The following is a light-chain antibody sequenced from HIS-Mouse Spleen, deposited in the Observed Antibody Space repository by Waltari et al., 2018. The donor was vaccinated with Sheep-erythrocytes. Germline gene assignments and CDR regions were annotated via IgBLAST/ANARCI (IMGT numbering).Light chain of an antibody. Sequence: QSALTQPAPVSGSPGQSIPISCTGTSSDFGSYNLVPWYQQHPGKAPKLMIYEGSKRPSGVSNRFSGSKSGNTASLTISGTQAMDEADYYCQAWDSSTVVFGGGTKLTVL. CDR3: QAWDSSTVV. CDR2: EGS. V-gene: IGLV2-14*02. J-gene: IGLJ2*01. CDR1: SSDFGSYNL.